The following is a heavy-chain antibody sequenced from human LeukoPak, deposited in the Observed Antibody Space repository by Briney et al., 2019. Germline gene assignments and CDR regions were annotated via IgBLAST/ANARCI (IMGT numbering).Heavy chain of an antibody. CDR3: AKRNSSSWYDGDYYGMDV. CDR2: IYYSGST. CDR1: GGSVSSGSYY. J-gene: IGHJ6*02. Sequence: SETLSLTCTVSGGSVSSGSYYWSWIRQPPGKGLEWIGYIYYSGSTYYNPSLKSRVTISVDTSKNQFSLKLSSVTAADTAVYYCAKRNSSSWYDGDYYGMDVWGQGTTVTVSS. D-gene: IGHD6-13*01. V-gene: IGHV4-61*01.